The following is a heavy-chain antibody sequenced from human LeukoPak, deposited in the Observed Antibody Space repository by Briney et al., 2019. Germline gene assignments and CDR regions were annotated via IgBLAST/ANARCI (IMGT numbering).Heavy chain of an antibody. Sequence: SETLSLTCTVSGGSISSGDYYWSWIRQPPGKGLEWIGYIYYSGSTYYNPSPKSRVTISVDTSKNQFSLKLSSVTAADTAVYYCARAAAAGNKGIDYWGQGTLVTVSS. CDR3: ARAAAAGNKGIDY. V-gene: IGHV4-30-4*01. D-gene: IGHD6-13*01. CDR1: GGSISSGDYY. J-gene: IGHJ4*02. CDR2: IYYSGST.